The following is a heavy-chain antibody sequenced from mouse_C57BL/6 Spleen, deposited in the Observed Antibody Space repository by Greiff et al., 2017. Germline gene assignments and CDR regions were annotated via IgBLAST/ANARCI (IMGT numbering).Heavy chain of an antibody. CDR1: GYTFTSYW. Sequence: LVESGAELVRPGSSVKLSCKASGYTFTSYWMDWVKQRPGQGLEWIGNIYPSDSETHYNQKFKDKATLTVDKSSSTAYMQLSSLTSADSAVYYCARRGEIYYGNHFAYWGQGTLVTVSA. V-gene: IGHV1-61*01. J-gene: IGHJ3*01. CDR3: ARRGEIYYGNHFAY. D-gene: IGHD2-1*01. CDR2: IYPSDSET.